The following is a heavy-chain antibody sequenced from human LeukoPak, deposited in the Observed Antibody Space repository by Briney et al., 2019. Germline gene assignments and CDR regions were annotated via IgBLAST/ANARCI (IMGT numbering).Heavy chain of an antibody. D-gene: IGHD3-22*01. CDR3: ARVAPGYYYDSSGYYDYYFDY. V-gene: IGHV3-21*01. Sequence: PGGSLRLSCAASGFTFSSYSMNWVRQAPGKGLDWVSSISSSGSTVYYADSVKGRFTISRDNAKNSLYLQMNSLRAEDTAVYYCARVAPGYYYDSSGYYDYYFDYWGQGTLVTVSS. CDR2: ISSSGSTV. J-gene: IGHJ4*02. CDR1: GFTFSSYS.